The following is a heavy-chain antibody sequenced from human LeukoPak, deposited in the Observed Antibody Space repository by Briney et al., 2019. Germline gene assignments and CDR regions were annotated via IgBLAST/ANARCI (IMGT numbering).Heavy chain of an antibody. CDR2: LSGSGGST. V-gene: IGHV3-23*01. D-gene: IGHD4/OR15-4a*01. CDR1: GFIFNKHA. J-gene: IGHJ4*02. Sequence: GGSLRLSCAASGFIFNKHAMSWVRQVPGKGLEWVSGLSGSGGSTDYADSVKGRFTVSRDNSKNTLFLQMNSLRAEDTAIYYCAKERDYGPADYWGQGTLVTVSS. CDR3: AKERDYGPADY.